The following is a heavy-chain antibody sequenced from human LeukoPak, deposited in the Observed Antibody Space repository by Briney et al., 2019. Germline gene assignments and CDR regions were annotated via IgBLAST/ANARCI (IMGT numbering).Heavy chain of an antibody. J-gene: IGHJ4*02. Sequence: ASVKVSCKASGYTFTGYYMHWVRQAPGQGLEWMGRINPNSGGTNYAQKFQGRVTMTRDTSISTAYKELSRLRSDDTAMYYCARGYYGSGSYYVLDYWGQGTLVTVSS. CDR2: INPNSGGT. CDR3: ARGYYGSGSYYVLDY. CDR1: GYTFTGYY. D-gene: IGHD3-10*01. V-gene: IGHV1-2*06.